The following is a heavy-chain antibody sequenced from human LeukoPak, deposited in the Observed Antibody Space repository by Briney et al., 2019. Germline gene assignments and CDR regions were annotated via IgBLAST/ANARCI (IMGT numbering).Heavy chain of an antibody. CDR2: ISGSGGST. CDR1: GGSISSYY. J-gene: IGHJ4*02. CDR3: AKDPGCGGSCYSGYYFDY. D-gene: IGHD2-15*01. Sequence: PSETLSLTCTVSGGSISSYYWSWVRQAPGKGLEWVSAISGSGGSTYYADSVKGRFTISRDNSKNTLYLQMNSPRAEDTAVYYCAKDPGCGGSCYSGYYFDYWGQGTLVTVSS. V-gene: IGHV3-23*01.